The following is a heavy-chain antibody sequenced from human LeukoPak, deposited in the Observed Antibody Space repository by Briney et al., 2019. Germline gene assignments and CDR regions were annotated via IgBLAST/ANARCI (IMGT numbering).Heavy chain of an antibody. CDR1: GFTFSNYA. CDR3: TKGTIWLPFDY. Sequence: QSGGSLRLFCAASGFTFSNYAMSWARQAPGKGLEWVSAISGSGGSTYYADSVKGRFTISRDNSKNTLYLQMNSLRAEDTAVYYCTKGTIWLPFDYWGQGTLVTVSS. D-gene: IGHD5-18*01. V-gene: IGHV3-23*01. CDR2: ISGSGGST. J-gene: IGHJ4*02.